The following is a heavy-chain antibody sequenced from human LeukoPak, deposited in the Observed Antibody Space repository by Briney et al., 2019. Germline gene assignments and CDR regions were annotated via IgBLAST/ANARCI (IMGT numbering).Heavy chain of an antibody. D-gene: IGHD3-22*01. CDR2: INHSGST. J-gene: IGHJ4*02. Sequence: SETLSLTCAVYGGSFSGYYWSWIRQPPGKGLEWIGEINHSGSTNYNPSLKSRVTISVDTSKNQFSLKLSSVTAADTAVYYCAREAYDSSGYYIQAFDYWGQGTLVTVSS. CDR1: GGSFSGYY. V-gene: IGHV4-34*01. CDR3: AREAYDSSGYYIQAFDY.